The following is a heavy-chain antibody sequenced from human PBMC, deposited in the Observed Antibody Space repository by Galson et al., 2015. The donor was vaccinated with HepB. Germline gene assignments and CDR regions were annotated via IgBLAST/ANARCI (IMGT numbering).Heavy chain of an antibody. Sequence: QSGAEVKKLGASVKVSCKASGYTFTGYYMHWVRQAPGQGLEWMGWINPNSGGTNYAQKFQGRVTMTRDTSTSTVYMELSSLRSEDTALYYCAKSAAMDIVVVPAAPAPDYWGQGTLVTVSS. CDR2: INPNSGGT. J-gene: IGHJ4*02. CDR3: AKSAAMDIVVVPAAPAPDY. CDR1: GYTFTGYY. D-gene: IGHD2-2*03. V-gene: IGHV1-2*02.